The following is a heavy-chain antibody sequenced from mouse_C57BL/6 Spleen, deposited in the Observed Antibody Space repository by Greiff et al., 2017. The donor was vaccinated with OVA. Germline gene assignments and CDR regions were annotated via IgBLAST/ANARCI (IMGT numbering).Heavy chain of an antibody. J-gene: IGHJ2*01. Sequence: VQLQQSGAELVRPGSSVKLSCKASGYTFTSYWMDWVKQRPGQGLEWIGNIYPSDSETHYNQKFKDKATLTVDKSSSTAYMQLSSLTSEDSAVXYCARGGYDYYDEGFDYWGQGTTLTVSS. D-gene: IGHD1-1*01. CDR3: ARGGYDYYDEGFDY. CDR1: GYTFTSYW. V-gene: IGHV1-61*01. CDR2: IYPSDSET.